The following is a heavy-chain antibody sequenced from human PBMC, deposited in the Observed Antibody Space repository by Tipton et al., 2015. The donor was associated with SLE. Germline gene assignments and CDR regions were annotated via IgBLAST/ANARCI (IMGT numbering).Heavy chain of an antibody. CDR1: GGSFSGYY. D-gene: IGHD6-19*01. V-gene: IGHV4-34*01. CDR3: ARGISSGWWNY. J-gene: IGHJ4*02. CDR2: INHSGST. Sequence: TLSLTCAVYGGSFSGYYGSWIRQPPGKGLEWIGEINHSGSTNYNPSLKSPVTISVDTSKNQFSLKLSSVTAADTAVYYCARGISSGWWNYWGQGNLVTVSS.